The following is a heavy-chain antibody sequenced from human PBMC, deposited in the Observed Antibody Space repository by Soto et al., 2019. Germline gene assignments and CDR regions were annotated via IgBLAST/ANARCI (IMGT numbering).Heavy chain of an antibody. V-gene: IGHV3-15*01. CDR1: GFTFSNAW. D-gene: IGHD3-9*01. CDR3: TTEDDILTGYSPYYYYGMDV. J-gene: IGHJ6*02. Sequence: PGGSLRLSCAASGFTFSNAWMSWVRQAPGKGLEWVGRIKSKTDGGTTDYAAPVKGRFTISRDDSKNTLYLQMNSLKTEDTAVYYCTTEDDILTGYSPYYYYGMDVWGQGTTVPVSS. CDR2: IKSKTDGGTT.